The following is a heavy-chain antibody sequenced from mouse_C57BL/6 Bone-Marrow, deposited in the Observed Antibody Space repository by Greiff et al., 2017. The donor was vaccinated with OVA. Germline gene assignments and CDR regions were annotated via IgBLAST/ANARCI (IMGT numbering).Heavy chain of an antibody. CDR3: ARAPHLAY. Sequence: EVHLVESGGGLVQPGGSLKLSCAASGFTFSDYGMAWVRQAPRKGPEWVAFISNLAYSIYYADTVTGRFTISRENAKNTLYLEMSSLRSEDTAMYYCARAPHLAYWGQGTLVTVSA. V-gene: IGHV5-15*01. CDR1: GFTFSDYG. CDR2: ISNLAYSI. J-gene: IGHJ3*01.